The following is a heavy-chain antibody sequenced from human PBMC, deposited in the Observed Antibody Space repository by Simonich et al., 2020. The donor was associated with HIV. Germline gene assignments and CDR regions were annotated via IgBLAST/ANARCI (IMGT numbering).Heavy chain of an antibody. CDR3: AKGSGYSYGGPIDY. J-gene: IGHJ4*02. V-gene: IGHV3-9*01. CDR2: ISWNIGSI. Sequence: EVQLVESGGGLVQPGRSLRLSCAASGFTFDDYAMHWVRQAPWKGLGWVSGISWNIGSIGYADSVKGRFTISRDNAKNSLYLQMNSLRAEDTALYYCAKGSGYSYGGPIDYWGQGTLVTVSS. CDR1: GFTFDDYA. D-gene: IGHD5-18*01.